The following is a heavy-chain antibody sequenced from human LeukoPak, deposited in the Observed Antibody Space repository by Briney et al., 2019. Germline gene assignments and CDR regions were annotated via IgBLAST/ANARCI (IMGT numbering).Heavy chain of an antibody. Sequence: GGSLRLSCAASGFTFRDYAMTWVRQAPGKGLVWVAAINGRGTRSYYADSAKGRFTISRDNSKNTLHLQMNSLRVEDAAVYYCARDKYGDQIIYSNYHMDVWGKGTTVTVSS. J-gene: IGHJ6*03. D-gene: IGHD4-17*01. CDR3: ARDKYGDQIIYSNYHMDV. V-gene: IGHV3-23*01. CDR2: INGRGTRS. CDR1: GFTFRDYA.